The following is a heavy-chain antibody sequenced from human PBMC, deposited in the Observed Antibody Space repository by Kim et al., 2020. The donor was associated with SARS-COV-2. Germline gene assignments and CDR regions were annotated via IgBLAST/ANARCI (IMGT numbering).Heavy chain of an antibody. D-gene: IGHD1-1*01. CDR3: AKNRGPTCNYYFDY. Sequence: GGSLRLSCATSGFTFSSYAMSWVRQAPGKGLEWVSYISGSGTTYYIDSVKGRFTISRDNSKNTLYLQMNSLRAEDTAVYYCAKNRGPTCNYYFDYWGQG. CDR2: ISGSGTT. V-gene: IGHV3-23*01. CDR1: GFTFSSYA. J-gene: IGHJ4*02.